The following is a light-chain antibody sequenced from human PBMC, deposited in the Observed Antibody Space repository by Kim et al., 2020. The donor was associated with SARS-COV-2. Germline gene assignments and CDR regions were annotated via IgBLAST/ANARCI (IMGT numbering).Light chain of an antibody. CDR3: QSYDSSNQDVV. CDR2: EDN. V-gene: IGLV6-57*04. J-gene: IGLJ2*01. CDR1: SGSIASNY. Sequence: FLLTQPHSVSESPGKTVTISCTRSSGSIASNYVQLYQQRPGSAPTTVIYEDNQRPSGVPDRFSGSIDSSSNSASLTISGLKTEDEADYYCQSYDSSNQDVVFGGGTQLTVL.